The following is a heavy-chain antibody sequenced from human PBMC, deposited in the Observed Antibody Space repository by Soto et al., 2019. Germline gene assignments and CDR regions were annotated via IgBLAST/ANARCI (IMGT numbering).Heavy chain of an antibody. V-gene: IGHV1-46*01. CDR3: ARDTGGYYGSGFNGMDV. CDR1: GYTFTSYY. Sequence: QVQLVQSGAEVKKPGASVKVSCKASGYTFTSYYMHWVRQAPGQGLEWMGIINPSGGSTSYAQRFQGRVTMTRDTSTSTVYMELSSLRSEDTAVYYCARDTGGYYGSGFNGMDVWGQGTTVTVSS. D-gene: IGHD3-10*01. CDR2: INPSGGST. J-gene: IGHJ6*02.